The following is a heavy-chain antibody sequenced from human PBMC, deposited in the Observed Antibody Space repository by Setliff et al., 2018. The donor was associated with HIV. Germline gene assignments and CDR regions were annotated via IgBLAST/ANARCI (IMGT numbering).Heavy chain of an antibody. D-gene: IGHD5-18*01. V-gene: IGHV3-33*01. CDR2: IWHDDVHK. J-gene: IGHJ4*02. Sequence: QPGGSLRLSCVASGFTINTHAINWVRQAPGKGLEWVAVIWHDDVHKYYSDSAKGRFTVSRDNSKNTVYLQMNSLRAEDTGLYYCARRAQAEVGYTGFDYWGQGALVTVSS. CDR1: GFTINTHA. CDR3: ARRAQAEVGYTGFDY.